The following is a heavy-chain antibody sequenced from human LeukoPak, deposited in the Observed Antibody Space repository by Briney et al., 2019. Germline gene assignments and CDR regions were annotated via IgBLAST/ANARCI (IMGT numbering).Heavy chain of an antibody. V-gene: IGHV3-21*01. Sequence: GGSLRLXCAASGFTFSSYSMNWVRQAPGKGLEWVSSISSSSSYIYYADSVKGRFTISRDNAKNSLYLQMNSLRAEDTAVYYCARDQKFQALDYWGQGTLVTVSS. J-gene: IGHJ4*02. CDR1: GFTFSSYS. CDR2: ISSSSSYI. CDR3: ARDQKFQALDY.